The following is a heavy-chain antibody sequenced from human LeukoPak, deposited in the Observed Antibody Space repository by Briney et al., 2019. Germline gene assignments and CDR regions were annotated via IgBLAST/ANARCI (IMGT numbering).Heavy chain of an antibody. D-gene: IGHD1-26*01. J-gene: IGHJ4*02. V-gene: IGHV4-59*12. CDR1: GGSINSYY. CDR3: AREVLGRYYFDY. CDR2: IYYSGST. Sequence: PSETLSLTCSVSGGSINSYYWSWIRQPPGKGLEWIGYIYYSGSTHYNPSLQSRVTISLDTSKNQFSLKLSSVTAADTAVYYCAREVLGRYYFDYWGQGTPVTVSS.